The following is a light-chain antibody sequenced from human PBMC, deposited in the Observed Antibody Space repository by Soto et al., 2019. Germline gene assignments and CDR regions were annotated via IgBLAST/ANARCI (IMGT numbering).Light chain of an antibody. CDR2: DNN. CDR1: SSNIGNNY. CDR3: GTWDSSLGGVV. J-gene: IGLJ2*01. V-gene: IGLV1-51*01. Sequence: QSVLTQPPSVSAAPGQKVTISCSGSSSNIGNNYVSWYQQLPGTAPKLLIYDNNKRPSGIPDRFSGSKSGTSATLGITGLQTGDEADYYCGTWDSSLGGVVFGGGTQLTVL.